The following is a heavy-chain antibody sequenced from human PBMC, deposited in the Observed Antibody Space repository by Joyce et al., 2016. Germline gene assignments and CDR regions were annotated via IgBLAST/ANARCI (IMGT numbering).Heavy chain of an antibody. CDR1: GFPFGNYA. Sequence: EVHLLESGGGLVQPRKSLTLSCAASGFPFGNYAMAWVRQTPRKRLEWVSAMDGSGDTTAYADSVKGRFSISRDNSYSTLYLQMNSLRAEDTATYYGAKSLGFDYHYTMDVWGRGTTVIVSS. CDR2: MDGSGDTT. V-gene: IGHV3-23*01. CDR3: AKSLGFDYHYTMDV. D-gene: IGHD3-16*01. J-gene: IGHJ6*02.